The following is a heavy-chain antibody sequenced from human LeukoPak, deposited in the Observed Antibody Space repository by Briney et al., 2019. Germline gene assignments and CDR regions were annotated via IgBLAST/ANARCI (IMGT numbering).Heavy chain of an antibody. CDR3: AKDQDSSGYPTKFDY. J-gene: IGHJ4*02. D-gene: IGHD6-19*01. CDR2: ISGSGGST. CDR1: GFTFSSYA. V-gene: IGHV3-23*01. Sequence: PGGSLRLSCAASGFTFSSYAMSWVRQAPGKGLEWVSTISGSGGSTYYADSVEGRFTISRDNSKNTLYLQMNSLGAEDTAVYYCAKDQDSSGYPTKFDYWGQGTLVTVSS.